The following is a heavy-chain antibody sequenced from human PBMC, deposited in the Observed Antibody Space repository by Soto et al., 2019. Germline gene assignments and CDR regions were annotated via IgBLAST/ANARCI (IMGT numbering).Heavy chain of an antibody. Sequence: NPSETLSLTCAVSGGSISSGGYSWSWIRQPPGKGLEWIGYIYHSGSTYYNPSLKSRVTISVDRSKNQFSLKLSSVTAADTAVYYCARGDYAWGYYYGMDVWGQGTTVTVSS. V-gene: IGHV4-30-2*01. CDR3: ARGDYAWGYYYGMDV. CDR2: IYHSGST. D-gene: IGHD2-2*01. CDR1: GGSISSGGYS. J-gene: IGHJ6*02.